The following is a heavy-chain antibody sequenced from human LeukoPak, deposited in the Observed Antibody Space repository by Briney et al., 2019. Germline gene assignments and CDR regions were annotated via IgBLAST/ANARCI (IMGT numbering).Heavy chain of an antibody. D-gene: IGHD3-3*01. CDR1: GYTFTSYG. J-gene: IGHJ4*02. V-gene: IGHV1-18*01. CDR2: ISAYNGNT. CDR3: ARGITIFGVVILGPGHFDY. Sequence: ASVKVSCKASGYTFTSYGISWVRQAPGQGLEWMGWISAYNGNTNYAQKLQGRVTMSTDTSTSTAYMELRSLRSDDTAVYYCARGITIFGVVILGPGHFDYWGQGTLVTVSS.